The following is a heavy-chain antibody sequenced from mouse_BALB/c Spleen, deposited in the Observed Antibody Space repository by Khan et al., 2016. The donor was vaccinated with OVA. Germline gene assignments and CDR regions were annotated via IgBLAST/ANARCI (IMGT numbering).Heavy chain of an antibody. CDR2: INSNGGST. V-gene: IGHV5-6-3*01. Sequence: EVELVESGGGLVQPGGSLKLSCAASGFTFSSYGMSWVRQTPDKRLELVATINSNGGSTYYPDSVKGRFTISRDNAKNTLYLQMSSLKSEDTAMYYSERIARTINWGQGTTLTVSS. CDR3: ERIARTIN. J-gene: IGHJ2*01. CDR1: GFTFSSYG.